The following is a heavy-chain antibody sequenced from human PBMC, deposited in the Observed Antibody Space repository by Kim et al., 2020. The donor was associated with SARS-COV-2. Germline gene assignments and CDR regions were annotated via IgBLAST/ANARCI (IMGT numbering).Heavy chain of an antibody. D-gene: IGHD3-22*01. CDR2: TYYRSKWYN. Sequence: SQTLSLTCAISGDSVSSNSAAWNWIRQSPSRGLEWLGRTYYRSKWYNDYAVSVKSRITFNPDASKNQFSLQLNSVTPEDTAVYYCARGYYYDRNNWFDPWGQGTLVTVSS. CDR1: GDSVSSNSAA. J-gene: IGHJ5*02. V-gene: IGHV6-1*01. CDR3: ARGYYYDRNNWFDP.